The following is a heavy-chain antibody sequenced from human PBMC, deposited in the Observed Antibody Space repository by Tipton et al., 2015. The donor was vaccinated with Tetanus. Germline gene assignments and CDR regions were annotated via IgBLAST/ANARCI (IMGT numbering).Heavy chain of an antibody. J-gene: IGHJ4*02. CDR3: ARVGFGYSGFHFYGY. CDR2: IYYSGST. CDR1: GGSVSSGSYY. Sequence: TLSLTCTVSGGSVSSGSYYWSWIRQPPGKGLEWIGYIYYSGSTNYNPSLKSRVTISVDTSKNQFSLKLSSVTAADTAVYYCARVGFGYSGFHFYGYLGQGTLVTVPS. V-gene: IGHV4-61*01. D-gene: IGHD5-12*01.